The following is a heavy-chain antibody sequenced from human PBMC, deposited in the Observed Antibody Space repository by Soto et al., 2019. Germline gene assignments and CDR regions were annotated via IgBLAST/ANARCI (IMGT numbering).Heavy chain of an antibody. CDR3: ARAVRGDYGMDV. CDR1: GFTFSSYA. J-gene: IGHJ6*02. Sequence: GGSLRLSCAASGFTFSSYAMHWVRQAPGKGLEWVAVISYDGSNKYYADSVKGRFTISRDNSKNTLYLQMNSLRAEDTAVYYCARAVRGDYGMDVWGQGTTVTVSS. V-gene: IGHV3-30-3*01. D-gene: IGHD1-26*01. CDR2: ISYDGSNK.